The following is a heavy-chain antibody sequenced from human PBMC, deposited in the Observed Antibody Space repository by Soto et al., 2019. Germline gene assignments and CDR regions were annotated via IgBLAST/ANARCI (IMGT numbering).Heavy chain of an antibody. CDR2: INAGNGNT. V-gene: IGHV1-3*01. Sequence: ASVKVSCKASGYTFTSYAMHWVRQAPGQRLEWMGWINAGNGNTKYSQKFQGRVTITRDTSASTVYMELRSLRSEDTAVYYCARASDIVATIGGYYYYYYMDVWGKGTTVTVSS. D-gene: IGHD5-12*01. CDR3: ARASDIVATIGGYYYYYYMDV. J-gene: IGHJ6*03. CDR1: GYTFTSYA.